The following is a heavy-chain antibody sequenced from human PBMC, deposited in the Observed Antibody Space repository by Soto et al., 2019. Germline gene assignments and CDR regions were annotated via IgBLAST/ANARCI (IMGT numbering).Heavy chain of an antibody. D-gene: IGHD5-18*01. CDR2: ISYDGSNK. V-gene: IGHV3-30-3*01. J-gene: IGHJ4*02. CDR3: ARARGYSYGNFDY. CDR1: GFTFSSYA. Sequence: QVQLVESGGGVVQPGRSLRLSCAASGFTFSSYAMHWARQAPGKGLEWVAVISYDGSNKYYADSVKGRFTISRDNSKNTLYLQMNSLRAEDTAVYYCARARGYSYGNFDYWGQGTLVTVSS.